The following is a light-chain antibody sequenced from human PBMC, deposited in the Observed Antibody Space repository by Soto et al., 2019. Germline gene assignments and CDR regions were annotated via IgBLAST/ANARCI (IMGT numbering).Light chain of an antibody. Sequence: DIQLTQSPSFLSASVGDRVTITCRASQGIRNKLAWYQQKRGQVPNLLVDAASTLQSGVPSRFSGSGSGPEFTLTINSLQPEDFATYYCLQRNDSPLTFGGGTKVEV. CDR2: AAS. CDR1: QGIRNK. J-gene: IGKJ4*01. V-gene: IGKV1-9*01. CDR3: LQRNDSPLT.